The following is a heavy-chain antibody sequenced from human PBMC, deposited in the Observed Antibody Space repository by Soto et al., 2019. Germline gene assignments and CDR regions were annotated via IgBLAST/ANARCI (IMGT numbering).Heavy chain of an antibody. J-gene: IGHJ6*03. D-gene: IGHD3-3*01. CDR2: ISCSGGST. CDR3: AKDPHQTLWSEMNYYMDV. V-gene: IGHV3-23*01. CDR1: GFTFSSYA. Sequence: EVQLLESGGGLVQPGGSLRLSCAASGFTFSSYAMSWVRQAPGKGLEWVSAISCSGGSTYYADSVKGRFTISRDNSKNTLYLQMNSLRAEDTAVYYCAKDPHQTLWSEMNYYMDVWGKGTTVTVSS.